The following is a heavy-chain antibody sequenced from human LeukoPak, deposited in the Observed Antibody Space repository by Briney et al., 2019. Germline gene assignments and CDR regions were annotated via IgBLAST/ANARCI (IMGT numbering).Heavy chain of an antibody. V-gene: IGHV3-21*01. Sequence: GGSLRLSCAASGFTFSSYSMSWVRQAPGKGLEWVSSISSSSSYIYQADSVKGRFTISRDNAKNSLYLQMNSLRAEDTAVYYCARERTSGWDAFDFWGQGTLVTVSS. J-gene: IGHJ4*02. D-gene: IGHD6-19*01. CDR1: GFTFSSYS. CDR2: ISSSSSYI. CDR3: ARERTSGWDAFDF.